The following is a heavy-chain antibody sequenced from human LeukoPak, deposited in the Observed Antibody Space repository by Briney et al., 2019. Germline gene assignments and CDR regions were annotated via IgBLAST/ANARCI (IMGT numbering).Heavy chain of an antibody. V-gene: IGHV3-11*01. D-gene: IGHD3-3*01. J-gene: IGHJ4*02. CDR3: ARAHHYDFWSGYYLPYYFDY. Sequence: PGGSLRLSCAASGFTFSDYYMSWIRQAPGKGLEWVSYISSSGSTIYYADSVKGRFTISRDNAKNSLYLQMNSLRAEDTAVYYCARAHHYDFWSGYYLPYYFDYWGQGTLVTVSS. CDR1: GFTFSDYY. CDR2: ISSSGSTI.